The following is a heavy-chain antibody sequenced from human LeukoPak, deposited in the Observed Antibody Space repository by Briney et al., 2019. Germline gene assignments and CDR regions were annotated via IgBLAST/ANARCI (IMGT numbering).Heavy chain of an antibody. CDR2: ICSGGST. V-gene: IGHV3-53*04. CDR1: GFTVSSNY. J-gene: IGHJ5*02. D-gene: IGHD2-15*01. CDR3: AREDRMSRVDP. Sequence: GGSLRLSCAASGFTVSSNYMSWVRQAPGKGLEWVSVICSGGSTYYADSVKGRFTISRHNSKNTLYLQMNSLRAEDTAVYYCAREDRMSRVDPWGQGTLVTVSS.